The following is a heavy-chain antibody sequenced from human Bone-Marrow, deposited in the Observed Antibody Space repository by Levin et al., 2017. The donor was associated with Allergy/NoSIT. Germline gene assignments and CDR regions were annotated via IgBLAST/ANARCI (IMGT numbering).Heavy chain of an antibody. J-gene: IGHJ3*02. CDR1: GYTFTDYF. V-gene: IGHV1-2*06. CDR2: INPNTDGI. Sequence: ASVKVSCKASGYTFTDYFMHWVRQAPGQGLEWMGRINPNTDGINIAQRFQGRVTLTGDSSITTAYLEMNSLTSDDTAVYYCARALGSCSDGSCYPTDGFDIWGQGTMITVSS. D-gene: IGHD2-15*01. CDR3: ARALGSCSDGSCYPTDGFDI.